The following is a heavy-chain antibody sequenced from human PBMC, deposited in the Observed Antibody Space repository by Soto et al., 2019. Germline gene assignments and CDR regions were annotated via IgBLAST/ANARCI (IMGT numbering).Heavy chain of an antibody. CDR1: GFTFSSYS. V-gene: IGHV3-21*01. D-gene: IGHD6-19*01. CDR3: ARDRPTAVAGLDY. CDR2: ISSSSSYI. J-gene: IGHJ4*02. Sequence: LRLSCAASGFTFSSYSMNWVRQAPGKGLEWVSSISSSSSYIYYADSVKGRFTISRDNAKNSLYLQMNSLRAEDTAVYYCARDRPTAVAGLDYWGQGTLVTVSS.